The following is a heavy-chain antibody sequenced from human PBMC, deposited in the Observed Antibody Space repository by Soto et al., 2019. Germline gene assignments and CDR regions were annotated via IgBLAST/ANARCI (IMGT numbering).Heavy chain of an antibody. V-gene: IGHV6-1*01. D-gene: IGHD4-4*01. J-gene: IGHJ4*02. CDR1: GDIVSSNSAV. Sequence: SPNQSLTYADSGDIVSSNSAVWTLIRQSPSRGLEWLGRTYYRSKWLNDYAVSMQSRITIIPDTSKNQFSLQLNSVTPEDTAGYYCARDPTGFHSAFDYCVRETLVTVSS. CDR2: TYYRSKWLN. CDR3: ARDPTGFHSAFDY.